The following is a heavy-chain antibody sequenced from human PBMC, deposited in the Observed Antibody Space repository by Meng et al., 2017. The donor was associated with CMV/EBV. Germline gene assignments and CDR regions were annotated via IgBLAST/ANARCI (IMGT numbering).Heavy chain of an antibody. V-gene: IGHV1-2*02. CDR1: GYTFTSYY. Sequence: VKVSCKASGYTFTSYYIHWVRQAPGQGLEWMGWIDPNSGATNYAPKFQGRVTMTRDTSISTSYMELSRLKSDDTAVYYCARVTVMLPYAKDFDYWGQGTLVTVSS. CDR3: ARVTVMLPYAKDFDY. J-gene: IGHJ4*02. CDR2: IDPNSGAT. D-gene: IGHD2-8*01.